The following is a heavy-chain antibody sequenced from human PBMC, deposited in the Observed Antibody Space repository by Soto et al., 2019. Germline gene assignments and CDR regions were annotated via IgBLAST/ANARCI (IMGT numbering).Heavy chain of an antibody. CDR1: SDSISRSVW. CDR3: ARKAWVRFDY. CDR2: VFHTGDT. J-gene: IGHJ4*02. Sequence: PSETLSLTCAVSSDSISRSVWWTLVRQPPGKGLEWIGEVFHTGDTNYNPSLKSRVTMSVDKSTNEFSLKVTSVTAADTATYYCARKAWVRFDYWGQGALVTVSS. D-gene: IGHD7-27*01. V-gene: IGHV4-4*02.